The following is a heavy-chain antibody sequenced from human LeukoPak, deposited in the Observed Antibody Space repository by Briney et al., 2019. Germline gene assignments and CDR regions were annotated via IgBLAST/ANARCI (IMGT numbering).Heavy chain of an antibody. V-gene: IGHV5-51*01. Sequence: GESLKFSCKSSEYSFTNHWIGWLRQLPEKGLRGLGVISPADSHNSYHTSFQGQVTLSADKSVSTAYLQWSSLKASDTAMYYCARRDYYGSGSYYGNFDYLGQGTLVTGSS. J-gene: IGHJ4*02. CDR3: ARRDYYGSGSYYGNFDY. CDR2: ISPADSHN. CDR1: EYSFTNHW. D-gene: IGHD3-10*01.